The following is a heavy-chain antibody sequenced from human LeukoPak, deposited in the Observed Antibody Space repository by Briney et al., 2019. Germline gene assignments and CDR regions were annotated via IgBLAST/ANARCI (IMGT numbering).Heavy chain of an antibody. J-gene: IGHJ4*02. Sequence: PSETLSLTCAVSGGSISSSNWWSWVRQPPGKGLEWIGEIYHSGSTNYNPSLKSRATISVDKSKNQFSLKLSSVTAADTAVYYCARDDILTTSAHLLWGQGTLVTVSS. CDR1: GGSISSSNW. CDR2: IYHSGST. CDR3: ARDDILTTSAHLL. D-gene: IGHD3-9*01. V-gene: IGHV4-4*02.